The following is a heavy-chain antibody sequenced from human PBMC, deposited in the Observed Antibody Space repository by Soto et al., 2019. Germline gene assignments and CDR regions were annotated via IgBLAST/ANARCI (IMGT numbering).Heavy chain of an antibody. CDR1: GFTFSSYS. J-gene: IGHJ4*02. V-gene: IGHV3-21*01. CDR3: ARGYDSSGFDY. Sequence: EVQLVESGGGLVKPGGSLRLSCAASGFTFSSYSMNWVRQAPGKGLEWVTSISSSSSYIYYADSVKGRFTISRDNAKNSLSLQINSLRAEDAAVYYCARGYDSSGFDYWGQGTLVSVSS. D-gene: IGHD3-22*01. CDR2: ISSSSSYI.